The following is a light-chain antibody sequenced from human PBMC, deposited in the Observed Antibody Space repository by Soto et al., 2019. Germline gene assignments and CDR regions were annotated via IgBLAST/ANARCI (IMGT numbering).Light chain of an antibody. CDR2: GNN. J-gene: IGLJ1*01. CDR3: QSYDSTPSGYV. Sequence: QSALTQPPSVSGAPGQRVTISCTGSSSNIGAHYAVHWFQQLPGTAPRLLIYGNNNRPSGVPDRFSGSKSGTSASLAITGLQAEDEADYYCQSYDSTPSGYVFGTGTKVTVL. V-gene: IGLV1-40*01. CDR1: SSNIGAHYA.